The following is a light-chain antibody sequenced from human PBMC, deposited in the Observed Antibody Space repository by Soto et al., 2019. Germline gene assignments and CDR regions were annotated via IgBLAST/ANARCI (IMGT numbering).Light chain of an antibody. V-gene: IGLV2-23*02. Sequence: QSVLTQPASVSGSPGQSITISCTGTSSDVGSYNLVSWYQQHPGKAPKLMIYKVSKRPSGVSNRFSGSKSANTASLTISGLQADDEADYYCCSYGGRSTYVFGTGTKVTVL. J-gene: IGLJ1*01. CDR1: SSDVGSYNL. CDR2: KVS. CDR3: CSYGGRSTYV.